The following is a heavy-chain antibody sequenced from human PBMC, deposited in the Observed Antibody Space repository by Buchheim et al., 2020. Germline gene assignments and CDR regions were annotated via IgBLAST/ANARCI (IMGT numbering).Heavy chain of an antibody. J-gene: IGHJ4*02. CDR1: GFTFSSYA. V-gene: IGHV3-23*01. Sequence: EVQLLESGGGLVQPGGSLRLSCAASGFTFSSYAMSWVRQAPGKGLEWVSAISGSGGSTYYPDSVKGRFTLSRDNSKNTLYLQMNSLRPEDTAVYYYATAWLSRLRYLVWLFSLDSWGRGTL. D-gene: IGHD3-9*01. CDR2: ISGSGGST. CDR3: ATAWLSRLRYLVWLFSLDS.